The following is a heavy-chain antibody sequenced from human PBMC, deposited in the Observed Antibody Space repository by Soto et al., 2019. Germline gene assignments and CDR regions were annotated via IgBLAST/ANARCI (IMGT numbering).Heavy chain of an antibody. CDR2: IIPIFGTA. CDR3: ARYMTTVTTGWFDP. Sequence: SVKVSCKASGDTFSSYAISWVRQAPGQGLEWMGGIIPIFGTANYAQKFQGRVTITADESTSTAYMELSSLRSEDTAVYYCARYMTTVTTGWFDPWGQGTLVTVSS. CDR1: GDTFSSYA. J-gene: IGHJ5*02. D-gene: IGHD4-17*01. V-gene: IGHV1-69*13.